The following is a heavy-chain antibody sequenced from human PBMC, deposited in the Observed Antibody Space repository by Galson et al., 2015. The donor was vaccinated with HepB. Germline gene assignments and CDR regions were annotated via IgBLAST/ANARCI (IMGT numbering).Heavy chain of an antibody. J-gene: IGHJ3*02. CDR3: ARSAVGTPLTTAMGGVFDI. V-gene: IGHV2-70*04. CDR2: IDWDDGK. Sequence: PALVKPTQTLTLTCSFSGFSLITVGMRVSWIRQPPGKGLEWPARIDWDDGKFYSTSLRTRLTISRDTSKNQVVLSMTNMDPVDTATYFCARSAVGTPLTTAMGGVFDIWGQGTMVTVSS. D-gene: IGHD4-17*01. CDR1: GFSLITVGMR.